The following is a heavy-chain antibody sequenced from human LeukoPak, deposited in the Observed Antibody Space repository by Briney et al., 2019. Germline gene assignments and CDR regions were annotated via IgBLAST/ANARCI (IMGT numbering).Heavy chain of an antibody. D-gene: IGHD2-2*01. V-gene: IGHV4-59*01. CDR2: IYYSGST. CDR1: GGSISSYY. CDR3: ARDGWGQPYYYGMDV. J-gene: IGHJ6*02. Sequence: PSETLSLTCTVSGGSISSYYWSWIRQPPGKGLEWIGYIYYSGSTNYNPSLKSRVTISVDKSKNQFSLKLSSVTAADTAVYYCARDGWGQPYYYGMDVWGQGTTVTVSS.